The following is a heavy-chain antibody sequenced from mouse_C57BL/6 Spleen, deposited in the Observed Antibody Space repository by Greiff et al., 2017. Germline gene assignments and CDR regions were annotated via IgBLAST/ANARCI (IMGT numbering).Heavy chain of an antibody. Sequence: EVQGVESGGGLVKPGGSLKLSCAASGFTFSSYAMSWVRQTPEKRLEWVATLSDGGSYTYYPDNVKGRFTISRDNAKNNLYLQMSHLKSEDTAMYYCARDRGYYGSSYERFAYWGQGTLVTVSA. V-gene: IGHV5-4*01. CDR3: ARDRGYYGSSYERFAY. CDR2: LSDGGSYT. J-gene: IGHJ3*01. CDR1: GFTFSSYA. D-gene: IGHD1-1*01.